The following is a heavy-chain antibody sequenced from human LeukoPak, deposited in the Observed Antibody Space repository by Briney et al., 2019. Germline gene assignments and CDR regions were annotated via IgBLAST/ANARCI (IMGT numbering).Heavy chain of an antibody. CDR2: VSAYNGDT. V-gene: IGHV1-18*01. Sequence: ASVKVSCKASGYTFINYGISWVRQAPGHGLECMGWVSAYNGDTNYAQKFQGRVTMSTDTSTGTAYMELRSLRSDDTAVYYCAREAGSGSYYPFEYWGQGTLVTVSS. CDR1: GYTFINYG. CDR3: AREAGSGSYYPFEY. D-gene: IGHD3-10*01. J-gene: IGHJ4*02.